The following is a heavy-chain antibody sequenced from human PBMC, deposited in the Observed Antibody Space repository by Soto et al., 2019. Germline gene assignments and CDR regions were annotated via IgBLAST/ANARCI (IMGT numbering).Heavy chain of an antibody. Sequence: SETLSLTCTVSGDSINQGGHYWGWIRQPPGRGLEWIGGINYRGTTFYNPSLRSRVTMSIDTSKNQFSLKLSSVTAADTAVYYCAAGNYYDSSGYYDYYYYGMDVWGQGTTVTVYS. CDR2: INYRGTT. CDR3: AAGNYYDSSGYYDYYYYGMDV. V-gene: IGHV4-39*01. D-gene: IGHD3-22*01. CDR1: GDSINQGGHY. J-gene: IGHJ6*02.